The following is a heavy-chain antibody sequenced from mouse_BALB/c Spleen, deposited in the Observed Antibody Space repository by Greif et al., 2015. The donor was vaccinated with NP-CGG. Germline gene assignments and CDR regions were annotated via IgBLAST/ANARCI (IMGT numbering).Heavy chain of an antibody. D-gene: IGHD1-1*01. J-gene: IGHJ3*01. V-gene: IGHV14-3*02. CDR3: ATYYYGSSGFAY. Sequence: VQLKESGAELVKPGASVKLSCTASGFNIKDTYMHWVKQRPEQGLEWIGRIDPASGNTKYDPKFQGKATITADTSSNTAYLQLSSLTSEDTAVYYCATYYYGSSGFAYWGQGTLVTVSA. CDR2: IDPASGNT. CDR1: GFNIKDTY.